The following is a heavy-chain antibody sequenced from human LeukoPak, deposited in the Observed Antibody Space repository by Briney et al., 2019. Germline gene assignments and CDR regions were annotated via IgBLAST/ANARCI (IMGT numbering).Heavy chain of an antibody. CDR3: ASVIDYYDSSGLNY. Sequence: ASVKVSCKASGYTFTGYYMHWVRQASGQGLEWMGWINPNSGGTNYAQKFQGRVTMTRDTSISTAYMELNRLRSDDTAVYYCASVIDYYDSSGLNYWGQGTLVTVSS. J-gene: IGHJ4*02. CDR2: INPNSGGT. CDR1: GYTFTGYY. D-gene: IGHD3-22*01. V-gene: IGHV1-2*02.